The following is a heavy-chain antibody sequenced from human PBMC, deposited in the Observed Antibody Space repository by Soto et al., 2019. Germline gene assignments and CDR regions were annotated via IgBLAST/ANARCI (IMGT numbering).Heavy chain of an antibody. J-gene: IGHJ6*03. CDR3: AKSPRLLWFGEFPIDTNYMDV. Sequence: GGSLRLSCAASGFTFSSYAMSWVRQAPGKGLEWVSAISGSGGSTYYADSVKGRFTIPRDNSKNTLYLQMNSLRAEDTAVYYCAKSPRLLWFGEFPIDTNYMDVWGKGTTVTVSS. V-gene: IGHV3-23*01. D-gene: IGHD3-10*01. CDR1: GFTFSSYA. CDR2: ISGSGGST.